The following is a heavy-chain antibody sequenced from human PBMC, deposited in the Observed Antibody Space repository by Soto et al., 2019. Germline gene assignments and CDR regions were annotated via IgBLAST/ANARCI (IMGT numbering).Heavy chain of an antibody. CDR3: ASCESVGSSWYGAGWFDP. CDR2: IYYSGST. Sequence: SSETLSLTCTVSGGSISSGGYYWSWIRQHPGKGLEWIGYIYYSGSTYYNPSLKSRVTISVDTSKNQFSLKLSSVTAADTAVYYCASCESVGSSWYGAGWFDPWGQGTLVTVSS. CDR1: GGSISSGGYY. J-gene: IGHJ5*02. V-gene: IGHV4-31*03. D-gene: IGHD6-13*01.